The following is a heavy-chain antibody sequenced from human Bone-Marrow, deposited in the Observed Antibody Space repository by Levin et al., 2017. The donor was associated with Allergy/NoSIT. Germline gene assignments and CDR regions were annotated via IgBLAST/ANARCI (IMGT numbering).Heavy chain of an antibody. CDR1: GFTFTDVW. CDR2: VKRDGTEK. Sequence: GGSLRLSCIASGFTFTDVWMSWVRQAPGKGPEWVANVKRDGTEKYYLDSVKGRFTISRDSAKNSVYLQMNNLRVEDTAVYYCSRNKWPWGQGTQVAVSS. CDR3: SRNKWP. V-gene: IGHV3-7*01. D-gene: IGHD5-12*01. J-gene: IGHJ4*02.